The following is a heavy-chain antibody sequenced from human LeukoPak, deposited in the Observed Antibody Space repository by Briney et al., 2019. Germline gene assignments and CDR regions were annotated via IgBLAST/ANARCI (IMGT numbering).Heavy chain of an antibody. V-gene: IGHV3-7*01. D-gene: IGHD6-13*01. Sequence: GRSLRLSCAASGFTFSNYWMNWVRQAPGKGLEWVAYIKENGSEKYYADSVKGRFTISRDNAKNSLYLQMNSLRAEDTAVYYCARDYSSSWNYWGQGTLVTVSS. CDR2: IKENGSEK. J-gene: IGHJ4*02. CDR1: GFTFSNYW. CDR3: ARDYSSSWNY.